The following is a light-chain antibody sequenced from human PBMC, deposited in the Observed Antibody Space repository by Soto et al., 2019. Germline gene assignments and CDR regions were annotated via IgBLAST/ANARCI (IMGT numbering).Light chain of an antibody. V-gene: IGKV3-20*01. CDR2: GAS. J-gene: IGKJ5*01. CDR1: QSVNSAN. Sequence: EFVFTQSPGTLSLYQGEGVTLSCRASQSVNSANLAWYQQKPGQAPRLLMYGASVRATGIPDRFSGGGSGTDFTLTISRLEPEDFAVYYCQHYDRSVPITFGQGTRLEIK. CDR3: QHYDRSVPIT.